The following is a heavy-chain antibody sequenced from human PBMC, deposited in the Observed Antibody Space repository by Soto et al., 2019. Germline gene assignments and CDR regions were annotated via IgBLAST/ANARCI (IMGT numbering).Heavy chain of an antibody. Sequence: SVKVSCKASGGTFSSYAISWVRQAPGQGLEWMGGIIPIFGTANYAQKFQGRVTITADESTSTAYMELSSLRSEDTAVYYCASPDTAMGYYYYYGMDVWGQGTTVTVSS. J-gene: IGHJ6*02. CDR3: ASPDTAMGYYYYYGMDV. D-gene: IGHD5-18*01. CDR2: IIPIFGTA. V-gene: IGHV1-69*13. CDR1: GGTFSSYA.